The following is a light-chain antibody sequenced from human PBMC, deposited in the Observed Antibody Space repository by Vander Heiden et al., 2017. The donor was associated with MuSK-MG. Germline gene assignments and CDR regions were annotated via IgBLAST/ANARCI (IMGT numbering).Light chain of an antibody. V-gene: IGKV3-15*01. CDR1: QSVDTY. J-gene: IGKJ5*01. Sequence: EIVMTQSPATLSVSPGERATLSCRASQSVDTYLAWYQQKPGQAPSLLIYRASTRATGIPARFSGSGSGTEFTLTISSRQSEDFAVYYCQQYKNWPPNTFGQGTRLEIK. CDR3: QQYKNWPPNT. CDR2: RAS.